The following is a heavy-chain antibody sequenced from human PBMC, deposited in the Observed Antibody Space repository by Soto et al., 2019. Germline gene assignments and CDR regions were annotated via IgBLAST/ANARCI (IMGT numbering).Heavy chain of an antibody. CDR3: AHLKITYWGVIEDDAFDV. CDR2: IYWDNDK. CDR1: GFSLTTRQVG. Sequence: QITLKESGPTLVEPTQTLTLTCTFSGFSLTTRQVGVGWIRQPPGQALEWLAVIYWDNDKRYSPSLESRLTITKYTSKIQMVLKMTNMDPKDTDTYYGAHLKITYWGVIEDDAFDVWGQGTMVTVSS. V-gene: IGHV2-5*02. D-gene: IGHD3-16*02. J-gene: IGHJ3*01.